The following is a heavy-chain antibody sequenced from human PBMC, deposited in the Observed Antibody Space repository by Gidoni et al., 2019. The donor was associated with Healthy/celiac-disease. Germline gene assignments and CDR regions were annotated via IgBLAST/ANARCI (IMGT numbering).Heavy chain of an antibody. V-gene: IGHV4-4*07. Sequence: QVQLQESGPGLVKPSETLSLTGTVSGGSISRYYWLWIRQPAGEGLEWMGRIYTSGSTNCNPSLKSRVTMSVDTSKNQFSLKLSSVTAADTAVYYCARVAAAGTRGQLDYWGQGTLVTVSS. D-gene: IGHD6-13*01. CDR2: IYTSGST. CDR1: GGSISRYY. J-gene: IGHJ4*02. CDR3: ARVAAAGTRGQLDY.